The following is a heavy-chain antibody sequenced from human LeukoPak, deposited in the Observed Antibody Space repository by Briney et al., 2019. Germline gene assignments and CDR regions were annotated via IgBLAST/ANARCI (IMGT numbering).Heavy chain of an antibody. J-gene: IGHJ4*02. V-gene: IGHV3-23*01. CDR2: ISYSGIST. Sequence: GGSLRLSCAASGFTFSDFDMNWVRQAPGKGPEWVSHISYSGISTYYADSVKGRFTVSRDNSKNTLYLQMNSLRAEDTALYYCAKQVAVAGIDYWGQGALVTVSS. D-gene: IGHD6-19*01. CDR1: GFTFSDFD. CDR3: AKQVAVAGIDY.